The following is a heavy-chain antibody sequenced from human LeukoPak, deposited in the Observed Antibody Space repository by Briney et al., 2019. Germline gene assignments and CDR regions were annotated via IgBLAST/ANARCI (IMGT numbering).Heavy chain of an antibody. V-gene: IGHV4-39*07. D-gene: IGHD2-2*01. CDR2: IYHSGTT. CDR1: GGSISSSGYY. CDR3: ARDLGGGTSDS. J-gene: IGHJ5*01. Sequence: PSETLSLTCTVSGGSISSSGYYWGWIRQPPGKGLEWIGSIYHSGTTWYNPSLKSRVTISVDTSKNQFSLKVGSVTAADTAVYYCARDLGGGTSDSWGQGTLVTVSS.